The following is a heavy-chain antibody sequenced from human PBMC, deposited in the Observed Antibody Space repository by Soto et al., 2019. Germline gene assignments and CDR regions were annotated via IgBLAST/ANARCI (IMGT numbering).Heavy chain of an antibody. CDR1: GGTFSSYT. CDR3: ARDVAVTNYYYYGLDV. V-gene: IGHV1-69*08. CDR2: IIPILGIA. D-gene: IGHD2-21*01. Sequence: QVQLVQSGAEVKKPGSSVKVSCKASGGTFSSYTISWVRQAPGQGLEWMGRIIPILGIANYAQKFQGRVTITGDKSTSTAYMDLSSLRSEDTAVYYCARDVAVTNYYYYGLDVWGQGTTVTVSS. J-gene: IGHJ6*02.